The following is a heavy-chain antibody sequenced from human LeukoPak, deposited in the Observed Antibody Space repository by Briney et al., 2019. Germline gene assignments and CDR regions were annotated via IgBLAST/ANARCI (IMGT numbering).Heavy chain of an antibody. V-gene: IGHV3-23*01. CDR2: ISGNSGTT. J-gene: IGHJ4*02. CDR3: ARDSPPAYCSGGSCDFDY. CDR1: GFTFSSYG. D-gene: IGHD2-15*01. Sequence: GGSLRLSCAASGFTFSSYGMSWVRQAPGKGLEWVSGISGNSGTTYYADSVKGRFTISRDNSKNTLYLQMNTLRAEDTAVYYCARDSPPAYCSGGSCDFDYWGQGTLVTVSS.